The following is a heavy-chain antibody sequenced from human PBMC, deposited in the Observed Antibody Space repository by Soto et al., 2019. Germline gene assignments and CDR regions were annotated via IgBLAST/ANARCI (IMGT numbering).Heavy chain of an antibody. CDR1: GFTFSSYG. CDR3: ARDAQSDTAKVELYYYGMDV. D-gene: IGHD5-18*01. V-gene: IGHV3-33*01. J-gene: IGHJ6*02. CDR2: IWYDGSNK. Sequence: QVQLVESGGGVVQPGRSLRLSCAASGFTFSSYGMHWVRQAPGKGLEWVAVIWYDGSNKYYADSVKGRFTISRDNSKNTLYLQMNSLRAEDTAVYYCARDAQSDTAKVELYYYGMDVWGQGTTVTVSS.